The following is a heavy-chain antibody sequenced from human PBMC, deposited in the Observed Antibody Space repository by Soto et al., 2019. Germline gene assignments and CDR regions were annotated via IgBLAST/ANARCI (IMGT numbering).Heavy chain of an antibody. V-gene: IGHV4-34*01. Sequence: ETLSLTCAVYGGSFSGYYRSWIRQPPGKGLEWIGEINHSGSTNYNPSLKSRVTISVDTSKNQFSLKLSSVTAADTAVYYCARAPLHGDLDYWGQGTLVTVSS. CDR1: GGSFSGYY. D-gene: IGHD4-17*01. CDR2: INHSGST. CDR3: ARAPLHGDLDY. J-gene: IGHJ4*02.